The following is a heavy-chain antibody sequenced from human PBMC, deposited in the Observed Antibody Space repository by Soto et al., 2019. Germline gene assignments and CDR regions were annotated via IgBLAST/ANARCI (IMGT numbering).Heavy chain of an antibody. CDR3: ARDSGSYFDY. Sequence: PSETLSLTCTVSGGSISSYYWSWIRQPPGKGLEWIGYIYYSGSTNYNPSLKSRVTISVDTSKNQFSLKLSSVTAADTAVYYCARDSGSYFDYWGQGTLVTVSS. CDR2: IYYSGST. V-gene: IGHV4-59*01. J-gene: IGHJ4*02. D-gene: IGHD1-26*01. CDR1: GGSISSYY.